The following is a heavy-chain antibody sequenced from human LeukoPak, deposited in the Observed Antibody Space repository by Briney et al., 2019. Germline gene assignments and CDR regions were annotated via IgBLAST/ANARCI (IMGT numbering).Heavy chain of an antibody. CDR1: GGSFSGYY. CDR2: INHSGST. V-gene: IGHV4-34*01. CDR3: ARLPRITMVRGVIILVAFDI. D-gene: IGHD3-10*01. J-gene: IGHJ3*02. Sequence: SETLSLTCAVYGGSFSGYYWSWIRQPPGKGLEWIGEINHSGSTNYNPSLKSRVTISVDTSKNQFSLKLSSVTAADTAVYYCARLPRITMVRGVIILVAFDIWGQGTMVTVS.